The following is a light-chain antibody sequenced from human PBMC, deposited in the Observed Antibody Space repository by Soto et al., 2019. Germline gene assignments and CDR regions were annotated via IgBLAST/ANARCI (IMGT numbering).Light chain of an antibody. CDR2: AAS. J-gene: IGKJ4*01. V-gene: IGKV1-9*01. Sequence: IQLTQSPSSLSASVGDRVTITGRASQGISSYLAWYQQKPGKAPKLLIYAASTLQSGVPSRFSGSGSGTDFTITISSLQPEDFATYYCQQLNSYPLTFGGGTKVEIK. CDR1: QGISSY. CDR3: QQLNSYPLT.